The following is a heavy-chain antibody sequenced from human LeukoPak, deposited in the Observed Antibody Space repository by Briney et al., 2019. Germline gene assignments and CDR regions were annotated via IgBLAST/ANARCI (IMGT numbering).Heavy chain of an antibody. CDR2: IYYSGST. J-gene: IGHJ4*02. D-gene: IGHD2-15*01. CDR1: GGSTSSSSYY. Sequence: PSETLSLTCTVSGGSTSSSSYYWGWIRQPPGKGLEWIGSIYYSGSTYYNPSLKSRVTISVDTSKNQFSLKLSSVTAADTAVYYCARRDVAEYYFDYWGQGTLVTVSS. CDR3: ARRDVAEYYFDY. V-gene: IGHV4-39*01.